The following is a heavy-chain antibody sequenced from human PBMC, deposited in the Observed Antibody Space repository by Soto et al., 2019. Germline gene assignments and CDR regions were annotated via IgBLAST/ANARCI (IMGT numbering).Heavy chain of an antibody. CDR2: TYYRSKWYN. J-gene: IGHJ3*02. CDR3: ARGRNPDIVVVVTATHDAFEI. CDR1: GDSVSSNSAA. Sequence: PSQTLSLTCAISGDSVSSNSAAWNWIRQSPSRGLEWLERTYYRSKWYNDYAVSVKSRITINPDTSKNQFSLQLNSVTPEDTAVYYCARGRNPDIVVVVTATHDAFEIWGQGTMVTVSS. V-gene: IGHV6-1*01. D-gene: IGHD2-15*01.